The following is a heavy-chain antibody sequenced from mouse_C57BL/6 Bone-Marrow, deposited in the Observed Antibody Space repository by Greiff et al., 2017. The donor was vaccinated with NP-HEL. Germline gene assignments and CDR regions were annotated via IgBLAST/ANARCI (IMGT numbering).Heavy chain of an antibody. J-gene: IGHJ1*03. CDR3: ARETYYGSSYYYWYFDV. D-gene: IGHD1-1*01. V-gene: IGHV1-19*01. CDR1: GYTFTDYY. Sequence: EVQLQQSGPVLVKPGASVKMSCKASGYTFTDYYMNWVKQSHGKSLEWIGVINPYNGGTSYNQKFKGKATLTVDKSSSTAYMELNSLTSEDSAVYYCARETYYGSSYYYWYFDVWGTGTTVTVSS. CDR2: INPYNGGT.